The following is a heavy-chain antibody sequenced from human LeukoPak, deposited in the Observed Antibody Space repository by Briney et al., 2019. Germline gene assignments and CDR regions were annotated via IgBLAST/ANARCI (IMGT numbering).Heavy chain of an antibody. CDR2: IKSKISGGAT. CDR1: GFTFSNAW. Sequence: PGGSLRLSCAASGFTFSNAWMYWVRQAPGKGLEWVGRIKSKISGGATDYAAPVKGRFTISRDDSKNTLYLQMNSLKTEDTAVYYCTTDAPYYYGSGTKTDAFDLWGQGTMVTVSS. CDR3: TTDAPYYYGSGTKTDAFDL. J-gene: IGHJ3*01. V-gene: IGHV3-15*01. D-gene: IGHD3-10*01.